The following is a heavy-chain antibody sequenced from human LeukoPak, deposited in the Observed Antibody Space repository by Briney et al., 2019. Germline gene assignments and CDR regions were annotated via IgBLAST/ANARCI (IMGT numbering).Heavy chain of an antibody. CDR2: IFYSGST. D-gene: IGHD3-10*01. CDR1: GGSISSYY. CDR3: ARVMVRGVIRS. J-gene: IGHJ4*02. V-gene: IGHV4-59*12. Sequence: PSETLSLTCSVSGGSISSYYWSWIRQPPGKGLEWIGYIFYSGSTNYNPSLKSRVTISVDTSKNQFSLKLSSVTAADTAVYYCARVMVRGVIRSWGQGTLVTVSS.